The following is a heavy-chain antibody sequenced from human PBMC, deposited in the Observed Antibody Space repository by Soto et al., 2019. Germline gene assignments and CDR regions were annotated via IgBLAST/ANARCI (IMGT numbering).Heavy chain of an antibody. CDR3: TRASPPYCSGGSCYPDY. J-gene: IGHJ4*02. CDR1: GFTFGDYA. CDR2: IRSKAYGGTT. V-gene: IGHV3-49*03. D-gene: IGHD2-15*01. Sequence: GGSLRLSCTASGFTFGDYAMSWFRQAPGKGLEWVGFIRSKAYGGTTEYAASVKGRFTISRDDSKSIAYLQMNSLKTEDTAVYYCTRASPPYCSGGSCYPDYWGQGTLVTVSS.